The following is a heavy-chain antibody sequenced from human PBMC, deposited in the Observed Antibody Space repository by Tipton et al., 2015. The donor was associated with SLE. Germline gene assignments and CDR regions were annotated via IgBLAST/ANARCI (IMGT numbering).Heavy chain of an antibody. V-gene: IGHV4-59*01. CDR1: GGSISSYY. J-gene: IGHJ4*02. CDR3: ARGVGSGSPLDY. Sequence: TLSLTCTVSGGSISSYYWSWIRQPPGKGLEWIGYIYYSGSTNYNPSLKSRVTISVDTSKNQFSLKLSSVTAADTAVYYCARGVGSGSPLDYGGQGTLVTFSS. D-gene: IGHD1-26*01. CDR2: IYYSGST.